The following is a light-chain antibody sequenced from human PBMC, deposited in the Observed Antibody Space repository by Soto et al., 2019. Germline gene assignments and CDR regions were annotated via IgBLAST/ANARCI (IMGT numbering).Light chain of an antibody. Sequence: QSALTQPPSASGSLGQSVTIPCTGTSSDVGDYNYVSWYQQHPGKVPKLMIYEVSKRPSGVRDRFSGYKSGNTASLTVSGLQAEDEADYYCSSCAGSPVVFGGGTKLTVL. V-gene: IGLV2-8*01. J-gene: IGLJ2*01. CDR1: SSDVGDYNY. CDR3: SSCAGSPVV. CDR2: EVS.